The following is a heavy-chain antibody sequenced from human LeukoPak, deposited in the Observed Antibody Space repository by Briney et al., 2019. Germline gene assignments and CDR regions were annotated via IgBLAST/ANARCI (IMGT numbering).Heavy chain of an antibody. Sequence: GGSLRLSCVASGFAFSSYAMSWVRQVPGKGLEWVSSISSSSRDINYADSVKGRFTISRDNAWNSLYLQMNSLRAEDTAVYYCARDSDSSGHYYMDYFDYWGQGALVTVSS. CDR1: GFAFSSYA. D-gene: IGHD3-22*01. CDR2: ISSSSRDI. J-gene: IGHJ4*02. CDR3: ARDSDSSGHYYMDYFDY. V-gene: IGHV3-21*01.